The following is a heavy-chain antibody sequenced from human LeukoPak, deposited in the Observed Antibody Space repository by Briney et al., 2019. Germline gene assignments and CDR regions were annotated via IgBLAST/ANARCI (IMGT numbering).Heavy chain of an antibody. Sequence: ASVKVSCKASGYTFTSYGISWVRQAPGQGLEWMGWISAYNGNTNYAQKLQGRVTITRDTSASTAYMEVSSLRSEDTAVYYCARGPGGDYAPFDYWGQGTLVTVSS. V-gene: IGHV1-18*01. J-gene: IGHJ4*02. CDR1: GYTFTSYG. D-gene: IGHD3-16*01. CDR2: ISAYNGNT. CDR3: ARGPGGDYAPFDY.